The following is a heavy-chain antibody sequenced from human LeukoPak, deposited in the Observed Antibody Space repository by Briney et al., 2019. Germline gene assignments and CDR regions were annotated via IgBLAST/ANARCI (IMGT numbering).Heavy chain of an antibody. V-gene: IGHV4-4*07. D-gene: IGHD6-13*01. CDR3: AKDGPPYSSSWQYDY. CDR2: IYTSGST. Sequence: SETLSLTCTVSGGSISSYYWSWIRQPAGKGLEWIGRIYTSGSTNYNPSLKSRVTMSVDTSKNQFSLKLSSVTAADTAVYYCAKDGPPYSSSWQYDYWGQGTLVTVSS. J-gene: IGHJ4*02. CDR1: GGSISSYY.